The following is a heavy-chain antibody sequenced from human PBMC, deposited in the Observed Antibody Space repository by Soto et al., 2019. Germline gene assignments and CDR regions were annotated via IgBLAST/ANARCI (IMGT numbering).Heavy chain of an antibody. CDR1: GFTFSSYA. D-gene: IGHD1-26*01. J-gene: IGHJ5*02. Sequence: QVQLVESGGGVVQPGRSLRLSCAASGFTFSSYAMHWVRQAPGKGLEWVAVISYDGSNKYYADSVKGRFTISRDNSKNTLYLQMDSLRAEDTAVYCCERDYCFMEPLRGRCWFDPWGQGTLVTVS. CDR3: ERDYCFMEPLRGRCWFDP. CDR2: ISYDGSNK. V-gene: IGHV3-30*14.